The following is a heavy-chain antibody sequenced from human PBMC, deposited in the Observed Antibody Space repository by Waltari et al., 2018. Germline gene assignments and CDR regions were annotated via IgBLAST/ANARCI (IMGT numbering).Heavy chain of an antibody. CDR2: ISGDSSTI. V-gene: IGHV3-43*02. D-gene: IGHD6-19*01. J-gene: IGHJ5*02. CDR3: AKDLYNSGWNWFDP. CDR1: GFTFDAFA. Sequence: EVQLVESGGGVVQPGGSLSLSCAASGFTFDAFALNWVRQAPGKGLEWLTYISGDSSTIHYADSVKGRFTISRDNSKNSLYLQMNSLRAEDTAFYYCAKDLYNSGWNWFDPWGQGTLVIVSS.